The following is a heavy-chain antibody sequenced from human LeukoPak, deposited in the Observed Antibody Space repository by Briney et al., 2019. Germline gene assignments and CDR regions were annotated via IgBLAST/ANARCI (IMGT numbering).Heavy chain of an antibody. J-gene: IGHJ5*02. CDR3: ARAHAAMSWFDP. V-gene: IGHV4-59*01. Sequence: SETPSLTCTVSGGSISSYYWSWIRHPPGKGLEWSGDIYYSGSTNYNPSPKSRVTISVGTYKNQFSLKLSSVTAADTAVYYCARAHAAMSWFDPWGQGNLVTVSS. CDR2: IYYSGST. CDR1: GGSISSYY. D-gene: IGHD2-2*01.